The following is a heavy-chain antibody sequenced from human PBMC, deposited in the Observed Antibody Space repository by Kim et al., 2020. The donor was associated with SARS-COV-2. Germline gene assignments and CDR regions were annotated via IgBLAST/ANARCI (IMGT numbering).Heavy chain of an antibody. CDR2: T. J-gene: IGHJ4*02. D-gene: IGHD6-19*01. CDR3: SGSTGWYRLDY. V-gene: IGHV4-4*02. Sequence: TNYNPSLKSRVTISVDKSKNHVSLNLNSVTAADTAVYYCSGSTGWYRLDYWGQGTLVTVSS.